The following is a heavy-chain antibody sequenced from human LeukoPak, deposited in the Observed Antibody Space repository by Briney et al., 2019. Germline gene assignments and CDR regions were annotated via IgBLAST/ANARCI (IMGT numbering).Heavy chain of an antibody. CDR3: ARPNFTFGGVIVLYFDY. CDR2: IPYDGSNK. Sequence: GGSLRLSCAASGFTFSGYAMHWVRQAPGKGLEWVAVIPYDGSNKYYADSVKGRFTISRDNSKNTLYLQMNSLRAEDTAVYYCARPNFTFGGVIVLYFDYWGQGTLVTVSS. D-gene: IGHD3-16*02. J-gene: IGHJ4*02. V-gene: IGHV3-30*04. CDR1: GFTFSGYA.